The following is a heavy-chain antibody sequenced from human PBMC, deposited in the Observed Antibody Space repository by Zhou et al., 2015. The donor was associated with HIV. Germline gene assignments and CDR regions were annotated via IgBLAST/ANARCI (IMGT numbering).Heavy chain of an antibody. D-gene: IGHD2-21*02. CDR1: GGTFSSYA. Sequence: QVQLVQSGAEVKKPGSSVKVSCKASGGTFSSYAISWVRQAPGQGLEWMGGIIPIFGTANYAQKFQGRVTITADESTSTAYMELSSLRSEDTAVYYCARDLLLPPRSGYCGGDCYGWGQGTLVTVSS. CDR3: ARDLLLPPRSGYCGGDCYG. V-gene: IGHV1-69*01. CDR2: IIPIFGTA. J-gene: IGHJ4*02.